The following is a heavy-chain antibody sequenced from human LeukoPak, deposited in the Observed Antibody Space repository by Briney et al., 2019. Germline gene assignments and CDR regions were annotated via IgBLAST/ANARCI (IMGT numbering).Heavy chain of an antibody. V-gene: IGHV1-18*01. Sequence: ASVKVSCKASGYSFTTYGISWVRQAPGQGLEWMGWISANNNNTDNVQKLQGRVTMTTDTSTSTACMELRSLRSDDTAVYYCARDLKMGYSSGRYSWGTGSSNDYWGQGTLVTVSS. CDR2: ISANNNNT. CDR1: GYSFTTYG. J-gene: IGHJ4*02. CDR3: ARDLKMGYSSGRYSWGTGSSNDY. D-gene: IGHD6-19*01.